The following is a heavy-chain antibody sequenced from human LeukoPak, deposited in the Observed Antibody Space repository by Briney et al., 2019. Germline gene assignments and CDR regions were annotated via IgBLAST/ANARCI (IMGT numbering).Heavy chain of an antibody. CDR3: AKGRRYSADGPDI. D-gene: IGHD3-9*01. CDR1: GFTFSSYG. Sequence: PGRSLRLSCAASGFTFSSYGMHWVRQAPGKGLEWVAVISYDGSNKYYADSVKGRFTISRDNSKNTLSLQMNSLRVEDTAVYYCAKGRRYSADGPDIWGQGTMVSVA. V-gene: IGHV3-30*18. CDR2: ISYDGSNK. J-gene: IGHJ3*02.